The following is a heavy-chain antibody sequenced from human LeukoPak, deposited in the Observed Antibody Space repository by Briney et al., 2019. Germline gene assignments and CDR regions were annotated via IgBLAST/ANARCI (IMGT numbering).Heavy chain of an antibody. CDR2: IIPILGIA. J-gene: IGHJ4*02. CDR1: GGTFSSYA. Sequence: SVKVSCKASGGTFSSYAISWVRQAPGQGLEWMGRIIPILGIANYAQKFQGRVTITADKSTSTAYMELSSLRSEDTAVYYCARALEYYYDSSGYYPLKYWDQGTLVTVSS. D-gene: IGHD3-22*01. CDR3: ARALEYYYDSSGYYPLKY. V-gene: IGHV1-69*04.